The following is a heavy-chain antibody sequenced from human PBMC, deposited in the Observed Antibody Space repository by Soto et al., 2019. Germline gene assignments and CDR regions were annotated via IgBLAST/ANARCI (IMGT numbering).Heavy chain of an antibody. J-gene: IGHJ6*02. CDR3: AKDAYYDLSTGTGYYYYGLDV. D-gene: IGHD3-9*01. CDR1: GFTFSSYA. Sequence: PGGSLRLSCAASGFTFSSYAMTWLRQSPGKGLEWVSVISATGDTIYYADSVEGRFTISRDNSNSTLFLQMDRLTADDTAVYFCAKDAYYDLSTGTGYYYYGLDVWGQGTTVTGSS. CDR2: ISATGDTI. V-gene: IGHV3-23*01.